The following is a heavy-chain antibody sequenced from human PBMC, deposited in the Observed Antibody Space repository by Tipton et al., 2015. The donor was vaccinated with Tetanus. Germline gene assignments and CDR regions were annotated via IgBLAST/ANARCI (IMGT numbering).Heavy chain of an antibody. Sequence: QLVQSGAEVKKPGESLKISCKGSGYSFTSYWIGWVRQMPGKGLEWMVIIYPGDSDTRYSPSFQGQVTISADKSISTAYLQWSSLKASDTAMYYCARHGTYYYDSSGYYGAFDIWGQGTMVPVSS. D-gene: IGHD3-22*01. J-gene: IGHJ3*02. CDR3: ARHGTYYYDSSGYYGAFDI. V-gene: IGHV5-51*01. CDR2: IYPGDSDT. CDR1: GYSFTSYW.